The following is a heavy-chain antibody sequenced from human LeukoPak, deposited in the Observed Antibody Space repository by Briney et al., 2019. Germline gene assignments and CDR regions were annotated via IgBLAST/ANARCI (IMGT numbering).Heavy chain of an antibody. J-gene: IGHJ4*02. CDR3: ARMYYYDSSGYFDY. CDR2: ISAYNGNT. CDR1: GYTFTTYP. V-gene: IGHV1-18*01. Sequence: GASVKVSCETSGYTFTTYPINWVRQAPGQGLEWMGWISAYNGNTNYAQKLQGRVTMTTDTSTSTAYMELRSLRSDDTAVYYCARMYYYDSSGYFDYWGQGTLVTVSS. D-gene: IGHD3-22*01.